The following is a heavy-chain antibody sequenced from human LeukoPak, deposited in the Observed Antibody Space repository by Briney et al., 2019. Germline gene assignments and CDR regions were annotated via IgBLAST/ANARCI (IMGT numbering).Heavy chain of an antibody. CDR2: IYYSGST. D-gene: IGHD3-22*01. V-gene: IGHV4-59*01. J-gene: IGHJ4*01. CDR1: GGSISSYY. Sequence: PSETLSLTCTVSGGSISSYYWSWIRQPPGKGLEWIGYIYYSGSTNYNPSLKSRVTISVDTSKNQFSLKLSSVTAADTAVYFCATTWYYDTRGYLFDDWGHGTLVTVSS. CDR3: ATTWYYDTRGYLFDD.